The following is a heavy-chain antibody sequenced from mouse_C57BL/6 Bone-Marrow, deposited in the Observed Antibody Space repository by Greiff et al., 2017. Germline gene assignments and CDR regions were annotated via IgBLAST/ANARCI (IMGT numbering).Heavy chain of an antibody. Sequence: QVQLQQPGAELVMPGASVKLSCKASGYTFTSYWMHWVKQRPGQGLEWIGEIDPSDSYTNSNQKFKGKSRLTVDKSSSTAYMQLSSLTSEDSAVYYCARPPSGNYGWYFDVWGTGTTVTVSS. CDR3: ARPPSGNYGWYFDV. V-gene: IGHV1-69*01. D-gene: IGHD2-1*01. CDR2: IDPSDSYT. J-gene: IGHJ1*03. CDR1: GYTFTSYW.